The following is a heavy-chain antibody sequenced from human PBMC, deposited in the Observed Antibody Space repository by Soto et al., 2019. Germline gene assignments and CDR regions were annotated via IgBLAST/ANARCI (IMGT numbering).Heavy chain of an antibody. CDR1: GDSMSSGGYF. CDR2: ISSSGSP. Sequence: QVKLQESGPGLVKPSQTLSLTCTVSGDSMSSGGYFWVWIRQHPGKGLEWIGQISSSGSPNPNPSLKSRVSMSVDTSNNQFSLKLTSVTVADTAVYYCARGGGYTASGGNSGFWFDTWGQGTLVTVSS. V-gene: IGHV4-31*03. D-gene: IGHD5-18*01. CDR3: ARGGGYTASGGNSGFWFDT. J-gene: IGHJ5*02.